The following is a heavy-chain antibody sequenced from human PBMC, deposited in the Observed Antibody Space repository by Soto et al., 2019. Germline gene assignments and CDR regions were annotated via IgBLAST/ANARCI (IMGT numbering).Heavy chain of an antibody. Sequence: SVKVSCKASGGTFSSYAISWVRQAPGQGLEWMGGIIPIFGTANYAQKFQGRVTITADESTSTAYMELSSLRSEDTAVYYCAGVVVVAATLAPDMNWFDPWGQGTLVTVSS. V-gene: IGHV1-69*13. CDR2: IIPIFGTA. CDR1: GGTFSSYA. D-gene: IGHD2-15*01. J-gene: IGHJ5*02. CDR3: AGVVVVAATLAPDMNWFDP.